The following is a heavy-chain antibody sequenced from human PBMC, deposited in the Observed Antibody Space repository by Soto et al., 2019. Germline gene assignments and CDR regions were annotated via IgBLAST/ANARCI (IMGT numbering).Heavy chain of an antibody. CDR1: GFTFSSYA. D-gene: IGHD3-22*01. V-gene: IGHV3-23*01. Sequence: LRLSCAASGFTFSSYAMSWVRQAPGKGLEWVSAISGSGGSTYYADSVKGRFTISRDNSKNTLYLQMNSLRAEDTAVYYCAKVEGYYDSSGFDAFDIWGQGTMVTVS. CDR3: AKVEGYYDSSGFDAFDI. CDR2: ISGSGGST. J-gene: IGHJ3*02.